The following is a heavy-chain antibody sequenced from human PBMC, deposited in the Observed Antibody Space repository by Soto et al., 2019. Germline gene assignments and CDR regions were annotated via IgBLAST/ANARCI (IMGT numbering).Heavy chain of an antibody. D-gene: IGHD3-3*01. Sequence: EVQLLESGGGLVKPGGSLRLSCVASGFTFGSYAMSWVRQAPGQGLDWVSTISGGDTTQYAESVKGRFTISRDKAKNTLYLQMNTLRVEDTAVYYCAPGLDMATFWTDWGQGTVVTVSS. J-gene: IGHJ4*02. CDR2: ISGGDTT. CDR3: APGLDMATFWTD. CDR1: GFTFGSYA. V-gene: IGHV3-23*01.